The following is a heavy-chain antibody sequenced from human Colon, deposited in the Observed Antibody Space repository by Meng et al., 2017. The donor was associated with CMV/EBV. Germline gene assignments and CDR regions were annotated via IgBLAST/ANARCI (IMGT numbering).Heavy chain of an antibody. CDR3: GRERWAMGDF. D-gene: IGHD2-8*01. V-gene: IGHV3-74*01. CDR1: GFTFSDYW. Sequence: ELQLVESGGVLVQPGGSLRLSCAASGFTFSDYWMVWVRQAPGKGLVWVSRIKNDGSIRDYADSVKGRFTISRDNAQNTVFLQMNSLTVEDTAVYYCGRERWAMGDFWGQGTLVTVSS. CDR2: IKNDGSIR. J-gene: IGHJ4*02.